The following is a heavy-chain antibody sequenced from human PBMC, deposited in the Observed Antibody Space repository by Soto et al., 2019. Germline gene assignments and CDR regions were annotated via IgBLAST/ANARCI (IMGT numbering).Heavy chain of an antibody. CDR1: GFTFSSYG. V-gene: IGHV3-30*18. CDR3: AKASSVAGPFDY. J-gene: IGHJ4*02. D-gene: IGHD6-19*01. CDR2: ISYDGSNK. Sequence: SLRLSCAASGFTFSSYGMHWVRQAPGKGLEWVAVISYDGSNKYYADSVKGRFTISRDNSKNTLYLQMNSLRAEDTAVYYCAKASSVAGPFDYWGQGTLVTVS.